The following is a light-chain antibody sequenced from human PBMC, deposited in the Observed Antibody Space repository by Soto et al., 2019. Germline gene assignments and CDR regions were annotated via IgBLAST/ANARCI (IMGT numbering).Light chain of an antibody. V-gene: IGKV1-39*01. CDR3: QQSSTTLYT. J-gene: IGKJ2*01. Sequence: DIQMTQSPSSLSASVGDRVTITCRASQSISINLSWYQQKPGKAPQLLIYAASSLQSGVPSRFSGGGSGTDFTLTITSLQPEDLAFYYCQQSSTTLYTFGQGTNLEIK. CDR1: QSISIN. CDR2: AAS.